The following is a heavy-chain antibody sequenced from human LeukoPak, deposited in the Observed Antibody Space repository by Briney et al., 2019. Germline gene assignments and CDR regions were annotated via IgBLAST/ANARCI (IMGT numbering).Heavy chain of an antibody. V-gene: IGHV3-53*01. J-gene: IGHJ5*02. Sequence: GGSLRLSCAASGFTVSSNYMSWVRQAPGKGLEWVSVIYSGGSTYYADSVKGRFTISRDNSKNTLYLQMNSLRAEDTAVYYCARDRLPPHSYYYGSGSYGNWFDPWGQGTLVTVSS. CDR3: ARDRLPPHSYYYGSGSYGNWFDP. D-gene: IGHD3-10*01. CDR1: GFTVSSNY. CDR2: IYSGGST.